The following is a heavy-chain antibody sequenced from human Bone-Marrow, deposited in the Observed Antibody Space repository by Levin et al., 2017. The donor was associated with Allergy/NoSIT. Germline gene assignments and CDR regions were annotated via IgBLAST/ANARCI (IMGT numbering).Heavy chain of an antibody. J-gene: IGHJ4*02. CDR3: AKKSERESSSSWSFDS. V-gene: IGHV3-30*18. D-gene: IGHD6-13*01. CDR1: GFTFSSYG. Sequence: GGSLRLSCAASGFTFSSYGMHWVRQAPGKGLEWVAVISYDGSNKYYADSVKGRFTISRDSSKNTLYLQMNSLRAEDTAVYYCAKKSERESSSSWSFDSWGQGTLVTVSS. CDR2: ISYDGSNK.